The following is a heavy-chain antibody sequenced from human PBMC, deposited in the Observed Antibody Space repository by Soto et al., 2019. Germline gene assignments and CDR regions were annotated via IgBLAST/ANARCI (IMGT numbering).Heavy chain of an antibody. D-gene: IGHD4-4*01. CDR3: AKDGVRRNSLWDPFDV. Sequence: EVQLLESGGGLAQRGGSLRLSCTPSGFIFSDYAMSWVRQAPGKGLEWVSSIGGPGTDTYYADYVQGRFTISRDNSKNTLYLQMNSLRADDTAIYYCAKDGVRRNSLWDPFDVWGLGAMVTVSS. CDR1: GFIFSDYA. V-gene: IGHV3-23*01. J-gene: IGHJ3*01. CDR2: IGGPGTDT.